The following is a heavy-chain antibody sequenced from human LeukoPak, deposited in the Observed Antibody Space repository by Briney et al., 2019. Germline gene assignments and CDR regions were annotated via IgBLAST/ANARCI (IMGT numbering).Heavy chain of an antibody. CDR3: ARGPSRVMITFGGVIVTLDY. V-gene: IGHV3-30-3*01. D-gene: IGHD3-16*02. CDR2: ISYDGSNK. Sequence: SCKASGGTFSSYAMHWVRQAPGKGLEWVAVISYDGSNKYYADSVKGRFTISRDNSKNTLYLQMNSLRAEDTAVYYCARGPSRVMITFGGVIVTLDYWGQGTLVTVSS. CDR1: GGTFSSYA. J-gene: IGHJ4*02.